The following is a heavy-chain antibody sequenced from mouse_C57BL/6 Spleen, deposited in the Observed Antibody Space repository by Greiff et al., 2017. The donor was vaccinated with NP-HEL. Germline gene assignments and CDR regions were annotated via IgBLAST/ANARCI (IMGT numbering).Heavy chain of an antibody. V-gene: IGHV1-20*01. J-gene: IGHJ2*01. D-gene: IGHD1-1*01. Sequence: VQLQQSGPELVKPGDSVKISCKASGYSFTGYFMNWVMQSHGKSLEWIGRINPYNGDTFYNQKFKGKATLTVDKSSSTAHMELRSLTSEDSAVYYCARRGGSGYYFDDWGQGTTLTVSS. CDR3: ARRGGSGYYFDD. CDR2: INPYNGDT. CDR1: GYSFTGYF.